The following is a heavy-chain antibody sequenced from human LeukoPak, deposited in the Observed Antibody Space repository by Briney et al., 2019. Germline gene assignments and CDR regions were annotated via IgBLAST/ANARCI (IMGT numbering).Heavy chain of an antibody. J-gene: IGHJ4*02. CDR1: GGSISSSSYY. Sequence: SETLSLTCTVSGGSISSSSYYWGWIRQPPGKGLEWIGSIYYSGSTYYNPSLKSRVTISVDTSKNQFSLKLSSVTAADTAVYYCAGRRLYYFGYWGQGTLVTVSS. CDR2: IYYSGST. V-gene: IGHV4-39*07. CDR3: AGRRLYYFGY.